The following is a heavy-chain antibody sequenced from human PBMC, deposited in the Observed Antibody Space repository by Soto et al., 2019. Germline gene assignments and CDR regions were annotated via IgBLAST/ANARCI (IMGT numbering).Heavy chain of an antibody. J-gene: IGHJ6*02. CDR2: IYWDDDK. D-gene: IGHD2-2*01. CDR1: GFSLSTSGVG. Sequence: SGPTLVNPTQTLTLTCTFSGFSLSTSGVGVGWIRQPPGKALEWLALIYWDDDKRYSPSLKSRLTITKDTSKNQVVLTMTNMDPVDTATYYCAHSGIVLVPGPYYYYYGMDVWGQGTTVTVSS. V-gene: IGHV2-5*02. CDR3: AHSGIVLVPGPYYYYYGMDV.